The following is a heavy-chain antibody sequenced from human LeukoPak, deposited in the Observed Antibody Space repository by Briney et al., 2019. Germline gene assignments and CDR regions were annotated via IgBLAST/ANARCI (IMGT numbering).Heavy chain of an antibody. J-gene: IGHJ6*02. Sequence: GGSLRLSCAASGFTVSSNHMSWVRQAPGKGLEWVSVIYSGGSTYYADSVKGRFTISRHNSKNTLYLQMNSLRAEDTAVYYCARAPGGYSGYDYYYYYYGMDVWGQGTTVTVSS. D-gene: IGHD5-12*01. V-gene: IGHV3-53*04. CDR3: ARAPGGYSGYDYYYYYYGMDV. CDR1: GFTVSSNH. CDR2: IYSGGST.